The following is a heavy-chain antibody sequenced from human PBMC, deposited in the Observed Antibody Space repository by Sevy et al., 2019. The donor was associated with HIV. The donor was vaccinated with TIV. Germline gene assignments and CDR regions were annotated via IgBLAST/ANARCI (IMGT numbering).Heavy chain of an antibody. CDR1: RFTVNDKY. J-gene: IGHJ4*01. D-gene: IGHD6-19*01. CDR3: VGLFLSYRSGWSYFDY. Sequence: GGSLRLSCAISRFTVNDKYIIWVRQAPGKGLEWVSVIFSSGSTYYADSAKGRFTISRDNSKNTVDLQMNSVRAEDTAVYYCVGLFLSYRSGWSYFDYWGHGTLVTVSS. CDR2: IFSSGST. V-gene: IGHV3-66*02.